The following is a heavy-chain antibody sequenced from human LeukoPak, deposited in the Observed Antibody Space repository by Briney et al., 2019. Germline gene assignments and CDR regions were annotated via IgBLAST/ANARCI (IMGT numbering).Heavy chain of an antibody. J-gene: IGHJ5*02. CDR1: GFTFSDYW. Sequence: GGSLRLSCAASGFTFSDYWMHWVRQAPGKGLVWVSRINSDGINTSYADSVKGRFTISRDNAKNTLNLQMNSLRAEDTAVYYCARGQQLVLRNWFDPWGQGTLVTVSS. V-gene: IGHV3-74*01. CDR2: INSDGINT. CDR3: ARGQQLVLRNWFDP. D-gene: IGHD6-13*01.